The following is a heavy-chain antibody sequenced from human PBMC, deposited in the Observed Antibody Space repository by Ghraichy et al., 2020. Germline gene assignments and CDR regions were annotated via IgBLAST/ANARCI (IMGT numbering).Heavy chain of an antibody. CDR2: MFYSGTT. J-gene: IGHJ6*02. CDR3: ARHRLDWLGESDFHFYVMDV. D-gene: IGHD3-10*01. CDR1: GASVRSSYYY. Sequence: SQTLSLTCTVSGASVRSSYYYWGWIRRPPGKGLEWIATMFYSGTTYSTPSLERRVTLSMDTSKNQFSLRMRSVTAADTAVYYCARHRLDWLGESDFHFYVMDVWGLGTTVTVSS. V-gene: IGHV4-39*01.